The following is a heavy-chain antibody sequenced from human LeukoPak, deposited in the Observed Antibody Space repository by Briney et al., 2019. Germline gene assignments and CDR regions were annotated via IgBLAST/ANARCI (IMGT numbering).Heavy chain of an antibody. Sequence: HPGGSLRLSCAASDFTFSNYAMSWVRQAPGKGLEWVSGISGSGGSTYYADSVKGRFTISRDNSKNTLHLQMNSLRAEDTAVYYCAKSRGPGLFDYWGQGTLITVAS. J-gene: IGHJ4*02. D-gene: IGHD3-10*01. V-gene: IGHV3-23*01. CDR3: AKSRGPGLFDY. CDR1: DFTFSNYA. CDR2: ISGSGGST.